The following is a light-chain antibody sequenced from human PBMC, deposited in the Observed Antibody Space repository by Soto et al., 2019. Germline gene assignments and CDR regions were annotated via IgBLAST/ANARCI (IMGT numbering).Light chain of an antibody. V-gene: IGKV1-39*01. CDR2: AAS. CDR1: QSISSY. Sequence: DIQMTQSPSSLSASVGDRVTITCRASQSISSYLNWYQQKPGKAPKLLIYAASSLQSGVPSRFSGGVCGTDFTPTISSRKPEDLATYNCQKSYSTPSWTFGQGPKVETK. CDR3: QKSYSTPSWT. J-gene: IGKJ1*01.